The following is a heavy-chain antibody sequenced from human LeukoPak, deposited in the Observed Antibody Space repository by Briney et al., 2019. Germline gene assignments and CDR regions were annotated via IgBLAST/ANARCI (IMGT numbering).Heavy chain of an antibody. D-gene: IGHD3-22*01. Sequence: SETLSLTCTVSGGSISSYYWSWIRQPPGKGVEWIGYIYYSGSTNYNPSLKSRVTISVDTSKNQFSLKLSSVTAADTAVYYCARAEVLPDFFDSSGGFDYWGQGTLVTVSS. V-gene: IGHV4-59*01. CDR2: IYYSGST. CDR3: ARAEVLPDFFDSSGGFDY. CDR1: GGSISSYY. J-gene: IGHJ4*02.